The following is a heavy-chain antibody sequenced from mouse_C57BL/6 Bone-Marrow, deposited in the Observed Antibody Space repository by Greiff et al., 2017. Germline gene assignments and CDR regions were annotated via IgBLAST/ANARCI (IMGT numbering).Heavy chain of an antibody. CDR2: IHPNSGST. D-gene: IGHD1-1*01. V-gene: IGHV1-64*01. CDR3: TEDYYGLDY. J-gene: IGHJ2*01. Sequence: QVQLQQPGAELVKPGASVKLSCKASGYTFTSYWMHWVKQRPGQGLEWIGMIHPNSGSTNYNEKFKSKATLTVDKSSSTAYMELRSLTSEDSAVYYCTEDYYGLDYWGQGTTLTVSS. CDR1: GYTFTSYW.